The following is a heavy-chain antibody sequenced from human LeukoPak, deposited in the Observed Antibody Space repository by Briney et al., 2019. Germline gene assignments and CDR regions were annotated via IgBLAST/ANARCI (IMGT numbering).Heavy chain of an antibody. CDR1: GFTFSSYS. CDR2: ISSSSSYI. D-gene: IGHD1-26*01. V-gene: IGHV3-21*01. J-gene: IGHJ4*02. Sequence: GGSLRLSCAASGFTFSSYSMNWVRQAPGKGLEWVSSISSSSSYIYYADSVKGRFTISRDNAKNSLYLQMNSLRAEDTAVYYCASGSYYTNYFDYWGQGTLVTASS. CDR3: ASGSYYTNYFDY.